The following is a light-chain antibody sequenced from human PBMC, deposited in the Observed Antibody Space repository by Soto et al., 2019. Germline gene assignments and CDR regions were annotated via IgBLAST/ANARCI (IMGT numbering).Light chain of an antibody. Sequence: EIVLTQSPGTLSLSPGERATLSCRASQRVGSNLAWYQQKPGQAPRLLIYGASTRATGIPARFSGSGSGTEFTLTISSLQSEDFAVYYCQQYENWPRTFGQGTKVDI. V-gene: IGKV3-15*01. CDR1: QRVGSN. CDR2: GAS. CDR3: QQYENWPRT. J-gene: IGKJ1*01.